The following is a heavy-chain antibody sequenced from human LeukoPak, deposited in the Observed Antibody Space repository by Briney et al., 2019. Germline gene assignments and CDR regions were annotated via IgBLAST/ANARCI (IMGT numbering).Heavy chain of an antibody. CDR2: ISSDGGST. CDR3: ARWVSNSYDVFDI. Sequence: GGSLRLSCAASGFTFSYYAMHWVRQAPGKGLEYVSAISSDGGSTYYANSVKGRFTISRDNSNNMLYLQVGSLRAEDMAVYYCARWVSNSYDVFDIWGEGTMVTVP. J-gene: IGHJ3*02. CDR1: GFTFSYYA. V-gene: IGHV3-64*01. D-gene: IGHD6-6*01.